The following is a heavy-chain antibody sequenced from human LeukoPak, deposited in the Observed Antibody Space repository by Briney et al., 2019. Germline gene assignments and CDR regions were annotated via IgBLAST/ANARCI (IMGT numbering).Heavy chain of an antibody. CDR3: ARDPTTETKGLDM. CDR2: ISYIGST. CDR1: GGSIGSHY. J-gene: IGHJ3*02. V-gene: IGHV4-59*11. Sequence: SETLSLNCTVSGGSIGSHYWTWIRQPPGKGLEWIGYISYIGSTNYNPSLKSRVTISVDTSKNQFSLRLSSVTAADTAVYFCARDPTTETKGLDMWGQGTLVTVFS. D-gene: IGHD4-17*01.